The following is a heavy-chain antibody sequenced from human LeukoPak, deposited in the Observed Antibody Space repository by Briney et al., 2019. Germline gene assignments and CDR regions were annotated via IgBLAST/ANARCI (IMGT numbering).Heavy chain of an antibody. D-gene: IGHD1-26*01. J-gene: IGHJ4*02. CDR3: ARDTAEWALDY. CDR2: MNPNSGNT. V-gene: IGHV1-8*03. CDR1: GYTFTSYD. Sequence: ASVKVSCKASGYTFTSYDINWVRQATGQGLEWMGWMNPNSGNTGYAQKFQGRVTITRNTSISTAYMELSSLRAEDTAVYYCARDTAEWALDYWGQGTLVTVSS.